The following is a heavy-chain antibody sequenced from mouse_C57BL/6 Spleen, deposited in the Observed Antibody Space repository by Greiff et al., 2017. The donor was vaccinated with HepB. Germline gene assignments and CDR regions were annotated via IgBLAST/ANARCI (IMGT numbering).Heavy chain of an antibody. V-gene: IGHV3-6*01. J-gene: IGHJ1*03. Sequence: EVQRVESGPGLVKPSQSLSLTCSVTGYSITSGYYWNWIRQFPGNKLEWMGYISYDGSNNYNPSLKNRISITRDTSKNQFFLKLNSVTTEDTATYYCAREGFTTVVARGYFDVWGTGTTVTVSS. CDR3: AREGFTTVVARGYFDV. CDR2: ISYDGSN. CDR1: GYSITSGYY. D-gene: IGHD1-1*01.